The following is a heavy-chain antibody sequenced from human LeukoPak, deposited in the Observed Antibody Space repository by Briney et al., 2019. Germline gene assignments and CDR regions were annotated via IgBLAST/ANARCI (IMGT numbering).Heavy chain of an antibody. CDR2: IYSSGTT. Sequence: PSETLSLTCTVSTDSLSGHYWSWIRQPPGKGLEWIAYIYSSGTTKYNPSLNSRVTISLDASKNQSSLNLTSVTAADTAVYYCARGGGGYNYVDYWGQGTLVTVSS. CDR1: TDSLSGHY. D-gene: IGHD5-24*01. J-gene: IGHJ4*02. V-gene: IGHV4-59*11. CDR3: ARGGGGYNYVDY.